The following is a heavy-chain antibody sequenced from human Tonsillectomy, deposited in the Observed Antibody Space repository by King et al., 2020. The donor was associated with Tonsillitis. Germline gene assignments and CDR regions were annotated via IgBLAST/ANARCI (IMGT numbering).Heavy chain of an antibody. J-gene: IGHJ4*02. CDR3: AKESGPTNPFDS. CDR1: EFTFSSHA. CDR2: IHYDERTK. Sequence: VQLVESGGGVVQPGGSLRLSCASSEFTFSSHAMHWVRQAPGKGLEWIAFIHYDERTKFYADSVGGRFTIARDNSQNTLYLQMSSLRPEDTAVYYCAKESGPTNPFDSWGQGTQVTVSS. D-gene: IGHD1-14*01. V-gene: IGHV3-30*02.